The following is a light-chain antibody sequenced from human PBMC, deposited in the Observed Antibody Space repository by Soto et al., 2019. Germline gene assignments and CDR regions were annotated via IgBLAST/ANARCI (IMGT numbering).Light chain of an antibody. V-gene: IGKV1-6*01. CDR1: QDIRND. J-gene: IGKJ3*01. CDR3: LQGYNFPHT. Sequence: AIQMTQSPSSLSASVGDRVTITCRASQDIRNDLGWYQQKPGEAPNLLIYAASTLQIGVPSRFSGSGSGTDFTLTISSLQPEDFATYYCLQGYNFPHTFGPGTKVDIK. CDR2: AAS.